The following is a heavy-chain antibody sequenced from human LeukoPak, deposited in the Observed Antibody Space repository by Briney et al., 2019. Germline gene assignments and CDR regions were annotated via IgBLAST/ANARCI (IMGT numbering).Heavy chain of an antibody. D-gene: IGHD2-2*03. CDR3: AHLDSSLDAFDI. Sequence: SETLSLTCTVSGGSISSSSYYWGWIRQPPGKGLEWIGSIYYGGSTYYNPSLKSRVTISVDTSKNQFSLKLSSVTAADTAVYYCAHLDSSLDAFDIWGQGTMVTVSS. J-gene: IGHJ3*02. CDR1: GGSISSSSYY. V-gene: IGHV4-39*07. CDR2: IYYGGST.